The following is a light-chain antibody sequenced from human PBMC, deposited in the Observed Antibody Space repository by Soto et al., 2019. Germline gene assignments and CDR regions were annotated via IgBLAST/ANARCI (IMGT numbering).Light chain of an antibody. CDR1: QSISSW. V-gene: IGKV1-5*03. J-gene: IGKJ1*01. CDR3: QQYKSYWT. Sequence: DIQLTQSHYTLSASVGDRVTLTCRASQSISSWLAWYQQKPGKAPKLLIYKASSLESGVPSRFSGSGSGTEFTLTINSLQPDDFATYYCQQYKSYWTFGQGTKVDIK. CDR2: KAS.